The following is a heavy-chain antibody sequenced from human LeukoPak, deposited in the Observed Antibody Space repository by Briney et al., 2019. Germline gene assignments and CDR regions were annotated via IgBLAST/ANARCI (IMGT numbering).Heavy chain of an antibody. V-gene: IGHV4-30-4*01. CDR3: SRGGDAAKGRDP. J-gene: IGHJ5*02. CDR1: GGCANSGNLS. D-gene: IGHD3-10*01. CDR2: IHFSGDI. Sequence: PSETLSLNCTVSGGCANSGNLSWSWTRHHQGKGLEWIGFIHFSGDIYYNPSLKSRPTISVDTSKDQFSLRLSSVTAADTAVYYCSRGGDAAKGRDPWVQAALVTVSS.